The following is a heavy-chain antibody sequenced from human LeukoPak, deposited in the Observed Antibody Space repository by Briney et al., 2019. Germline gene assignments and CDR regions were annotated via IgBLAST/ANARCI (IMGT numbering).Heavy chain of an antibody. J-gene: IGHJ4*02. CDR2: VYYSGST. V-gene: IGHV4-59*12. D-gene: IGHD6-6*01. CDR3: ARESIAARRAFDY. Sequence: SETLSLTCSVSGGSISTYYWSWIRQPPGKGLEWIGYVYYSGSTNYNPSLRSRVTISVDTSKNQFSLKLSSVTAADTAVYYCARESIAARRAFDYWGQGTLVTVSS. CDR1: GGSISTYY.